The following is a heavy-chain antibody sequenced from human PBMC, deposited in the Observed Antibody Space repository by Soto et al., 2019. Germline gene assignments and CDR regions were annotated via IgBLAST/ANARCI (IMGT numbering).Heavy chain of an antibody. J-gene: IGHJ4*02. CDR2: ISYDGSNK. Sequence: GGSLRLSCAASGFTFSSYGMHWVRQAPGKGLEWVAVISYDGSNKYYADSVKGRFTISRDSSKNTLYLQMNSLRAEDTAVYYCAKVVVARTNWYYFDCWGQGTLVTVSS. CDR1: GFTFSSYG. V-gene: IGHV3-30*18. CDR3: AKVVVARTNWYYFDC. D-gene: IGHD2-2*01.